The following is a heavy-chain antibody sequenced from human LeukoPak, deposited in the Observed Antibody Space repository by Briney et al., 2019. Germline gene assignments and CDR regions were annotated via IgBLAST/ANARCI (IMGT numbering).Heavy chain of an antibody. D-gene: IGHD2-2*02. CDR3: AREQYQLLYRSPPGALWYFDL. J-gene: IGHJ2*01. Sequence: TPSQTLSLTCTVSGGSISSGSYYWSWIRQPAGKGLEWIGRIYTSGSTNYNPSLKSRVTISVDTSKNQFSLKLSSVTAADTAVYYCAREQYQLLYRSPPGALWYFDLWGRGTLVTVSS. V-gene: IGHV4-61*02. CDR2: IYTSGST. CDR1: GGSISSGSYY.